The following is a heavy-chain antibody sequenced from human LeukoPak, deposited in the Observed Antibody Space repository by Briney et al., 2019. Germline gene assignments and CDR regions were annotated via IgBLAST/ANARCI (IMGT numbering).Heavy chain of an antibody. J-gene: IGHJ4*02. D-gene: IGHD6-19*01. CDR2: TYYRSKWYN. CDR3: VRSSGWFDF. V-gene: IGHV6-1*01. Sequence: SQTLSLTCAVSGDSVSSNSAAWNWIRQSPSIGLEWLGRTYYRSKWYNEYAVSVKSRLTINPDTSKNQFSLQLNSVTPEDTAVYYCVRSSGWFDFWGQGTLVTVSS. CDR1: GDSVSSNSAA.